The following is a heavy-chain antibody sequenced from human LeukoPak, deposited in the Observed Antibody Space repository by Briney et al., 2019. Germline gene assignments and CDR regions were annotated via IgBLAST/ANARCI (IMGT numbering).Heavy chain of an antibody. CDR2: IYPGDSDT. CDR1: GYSFTSYW. Sequence: GESLEISCKGSGYSFTSYWIGWVRQMPGKGLEWMGIIYPGDSDTKYSPSFQGHVTISVDKSISTAYLQWSSLKASDTATYYCAREDSGGWRYFDSWGQGTLVTVFS. D-gene: IGHD6-19*01. J-gene: IGHJ4*02. CDR3: AREDSGGWRYFDS. V-gene: IGHV5-51*01.